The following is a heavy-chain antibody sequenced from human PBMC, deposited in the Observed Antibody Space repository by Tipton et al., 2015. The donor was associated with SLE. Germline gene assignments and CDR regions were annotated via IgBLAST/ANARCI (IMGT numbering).Heavy chain of an antibody. CDR1: GGSISSGRYY. CDR2: IYYSGST. J-gene: IGHJ4*02. V-gene: IGHV4-31*03. D-gene: IGHD2-8*01. Sequence: TLSLTCTVSGGSISSGRYYCAWIRQHPGKGLEWIGYIYYSGSTYYNPSLESRITISVDTSKNQFSLEVRSVTAADTAVYYCVRLRSKVLIDYWGQGTLVTVSS. CDR3: VRLRSKVLIDY.